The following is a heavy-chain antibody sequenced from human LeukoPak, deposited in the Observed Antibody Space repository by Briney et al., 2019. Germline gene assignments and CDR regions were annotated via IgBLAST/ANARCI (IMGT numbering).Heavy chain of an antibody. V-gene: IGHV1-46*01. J-gene: IGHJ3*02. CDR1: GYTFISYY. D-gene: IGHD6-13*01. CDR2: INPSGGST. Sequence: ASVKVSFKASGYTFISYYMHWVRRAPGQGLGWIGIINPSGGSTSYAQNFQGRVTMTRDTSTSTVYMELSSLRSEDTAVYYCARGISSSTWYAAFDIWGQGTMVTVSS. CDR3: ARGISSSTWYAAFDI.